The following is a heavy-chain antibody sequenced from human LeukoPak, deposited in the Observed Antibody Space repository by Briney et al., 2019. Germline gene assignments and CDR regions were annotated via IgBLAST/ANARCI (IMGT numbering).Heavy chain of an antibody. Sequence: PSETLSLTCTVSGGSISSSSYYWGWIRQPPGKGLEWIGSIYYSGSTYYNPSLKSRVTISVDTSKNQFSLKLSSVTAADTAVYYCARALRGYDYGDYPLDYWGQGTLVTVSS. J-gene: IGHJ4*02. CDR2: IYYSGST. CDR3: ARALRGYDYGDYPLDY. V-gene: IGHV4-39*01. D-gene: IGHD4-17*01. CDR1: GGSISSSSYY.